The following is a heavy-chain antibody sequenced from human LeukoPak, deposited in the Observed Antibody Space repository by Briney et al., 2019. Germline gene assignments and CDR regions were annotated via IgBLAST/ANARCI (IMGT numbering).Heavy chain of an antibody. CDR1: GFTFSSYA. J-gene: IGHJ4*02. V-gene: IGHV3-30*01. CDR2: ISYDGSNK. Sequence: GGSLRLSCAASGFTFSSYAMHWVRQAPGKGLEWVAVISYDGSNKYYADSVEGRFTISRVNSKNTLYLQMNSLRVEDTAVYYCARGGGVVVPAAKVDYWGQGTLVTVSS. CDR3: ARGGGVVVPAAKVDY. D-gene: IGHD2-2*01.